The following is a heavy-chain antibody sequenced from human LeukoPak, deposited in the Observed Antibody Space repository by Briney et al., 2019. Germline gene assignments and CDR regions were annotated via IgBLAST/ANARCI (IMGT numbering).Heavy chain of an antibody. Sequence: GGSLRLSCTGSGFPFGTYAMNWVRQAPGKGLEWVSHITASGTAMFYADSVKGRFTISRDNAKNSLYLQMNSLRDEDTAVYYCASSGSYRFDYWGQGTLVTVSS. CDR3: ASSGSYRFDY. V-gene: IGHV3-48*02. J-gene: IGHJ4*02. CDR1: GFPFGTYA. D-gene: IGHD1-26*01. CDR2: ITASGTAM.